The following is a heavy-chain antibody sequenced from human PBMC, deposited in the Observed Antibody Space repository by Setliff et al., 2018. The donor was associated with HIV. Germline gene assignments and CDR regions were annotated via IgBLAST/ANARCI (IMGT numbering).Heavy chain of an antibody. J-gene: IGHJ5*02. D-gene: IGHD3-9*01. CDR3: ARARLQGIVTAVGPRDNCLDP. V-gene: IGHV1-18*01. Sequence: ASVKVSCKASGYSFINYGISWVRQAPGQGLEWMGWISAYTGHTDYAPRFLGRVTLTTDTSTSTAYMELRRLSSGDTAVYFCARARLQGIVTAVGPRDNCLDPCGHGTRVTVSS. CDR1: GYSFINYG. CDR2: ISAYTGHT.